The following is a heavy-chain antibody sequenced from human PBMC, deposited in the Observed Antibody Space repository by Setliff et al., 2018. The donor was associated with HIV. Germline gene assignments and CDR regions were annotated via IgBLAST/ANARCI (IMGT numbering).Heavy chain of an antibody. CDR1: GGTFSSYS. D-gene: IGHD2-21*01. Sequence: SVKVSCKTSGGTFSSYSITWVRQAPGQGLEWMGGIIPLFGSADYAQRLQGRVTITADESTSTAYMELTSLRSEDTAMYYCAVVNKVTDFEYWGQGTLVTVSS. CDR2: IIPLFGSA. J-gene: IGHJ4*02. V-gene: IGHV1-69*13. CDR3: AVVNKVTDFEY.